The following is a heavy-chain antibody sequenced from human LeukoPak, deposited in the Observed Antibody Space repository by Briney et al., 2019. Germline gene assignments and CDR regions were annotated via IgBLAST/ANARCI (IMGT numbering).Heavy chain of an antibody. V-gene: IGHV3-30*04. CDR3: ARGELDLFDP. CDR1: GFTFSSYA. CDR2: ISYDGSNK. D-gene: IGHD6-13*01. Sequence: GGSLRLSCAASGFTFSSYAMHWVRQAPGKGLEWVAVISYDGSNKYYADSVKGRFTISRDNSKNTLYLQMNSLRAEDTAVYYCARGELDLFDPWGQGTLVTVSS. J-gene: IGHJ5*02.